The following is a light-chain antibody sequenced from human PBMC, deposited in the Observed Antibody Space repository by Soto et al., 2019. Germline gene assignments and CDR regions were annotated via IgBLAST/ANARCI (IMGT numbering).Light chain of an antibody. CDR2: AAS. V-gene: IGKV1-39*01. CDR1: QFIRNY. CDR3: QQSYSAPYT. Sequence: DIQMTQSPSSLSASVGERVTITCRASQFIRNYLNWYQHKPGKAPKLLIYAASTLQGGVPSRLSGSGSGTDFTLTINSLQPEDFATYYCQQSYSAPYTFGQGARLEIK. J-gene: IGKJ2*01.